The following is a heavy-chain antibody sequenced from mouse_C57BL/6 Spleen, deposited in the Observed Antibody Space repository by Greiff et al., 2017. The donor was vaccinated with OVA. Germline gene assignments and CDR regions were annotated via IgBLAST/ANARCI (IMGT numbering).Heavy chain of an antibody. CDR1: GYAFTNYL. Sequence: VKLQESGAELVRPGTSVKVSCKASGYAFTNYLIEWVKQRPGQGLEWIGVINPGSGGTNYNEKFKGKATLTADKSSSTAYMQLSSLTSEDSAVYFCARRRIYYDYDGFAYWGQGTLVTVSA. CDR2: INPGSGGT. V-gene: IGHV1-54*01. CDR3: ARRRIYYDYDGFAY. J-gene: IGHJ3*01. D-gene: IGHD2-4*01.